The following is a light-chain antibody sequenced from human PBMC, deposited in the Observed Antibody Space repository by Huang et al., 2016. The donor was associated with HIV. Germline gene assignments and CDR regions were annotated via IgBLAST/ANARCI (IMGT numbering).Light chain of an antibody. Sequence: DIQMTQSPDSLSASVGDRVTITCRASQSISTYLNWYQQKPGKAPKRLIYAASSLQSGVPSRFSGSGSGTDFTLTISSLQPEDFATYYCQQSYSTPKTFGQGTKVEIK. J-gene: IGKJ1*01. CDR2: AAS. V-gene: IGKV1-39*01. CDR1: QSISTY. CDR3: QQSYSTPKT.